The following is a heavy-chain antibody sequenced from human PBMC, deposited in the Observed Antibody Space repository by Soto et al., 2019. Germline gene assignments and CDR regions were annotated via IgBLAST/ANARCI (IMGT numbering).Heavy chain of an antibody. CDR3: AREMGYYDSSGYYPDAFDI. CDR2: ISSSSSYI. J-gene: IGHJ3*02. V-gene: IGHV3-21*01. D-gene: IGHD3-22*01. Sequence: GGSLRLSCAASGFTFSSYSMNWVRQAPGKGLEWVSSISSSSSYIYYADSVKGRFTISRDNAKNSLYLQTNSLRAEDTAVYYCAREMGYYDSSGYYPDAFDIWGQGTMVTVSS. CDR1: GFTFSSYS.